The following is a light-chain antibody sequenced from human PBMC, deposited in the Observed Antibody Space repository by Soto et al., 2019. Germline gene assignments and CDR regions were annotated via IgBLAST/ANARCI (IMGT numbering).Light chain of an antibody. CDR1: SSDDGSYNV. J-gene: IGLJ1*01. V-gene: IGLV2-23*02. CDR2: EVS. Sequence: QSVFSHLVSVSGTPGQSITISCPGTSSDDGSYNVVSWYQQHPGKAPKLLIYEVSKRPSGVSDRFSGSKSSNTASLTISGLHAEDEANYHCCSYAGSSSACVFGTGTKVTVL. CDR3: CSYAGSSSACV.